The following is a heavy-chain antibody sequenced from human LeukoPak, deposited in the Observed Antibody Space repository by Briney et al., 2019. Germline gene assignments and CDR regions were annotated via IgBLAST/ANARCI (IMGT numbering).Heavy chain of an antibody. Sequence: ASVKVSCKASGYTFTSYYMHWVRQAPGQGLEWMGIINPSGGTTNYAQKFQGRVAMTRDTSISTAYMELSRLRSDDTAVYYCASQSEQLVFIWGQGTLVTVSS. V-gene: IGHV1-46*01. CDR3: ASQSEQLVFI. J-gene: IGHJ4*02. CDR2: INPSGGTT. CDR1: GYTFTSYY. D-gene: IGHD6-6*01.